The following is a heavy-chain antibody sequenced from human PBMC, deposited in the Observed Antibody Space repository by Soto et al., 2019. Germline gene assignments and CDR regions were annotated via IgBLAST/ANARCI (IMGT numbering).Heavy chain of an antibody. J-gene: IGHJ6*02. CDR2: TWFDESDT. V-gene: IGHV3-33*01. D-gene: IGHD2-21*01. CDR3: VRDQFRGVAYYYYGMDV. CDR1: GFTFSSHG. Sequence: QVQLVESGGGVVQPGRSLRLSCATSGFTFSSHGMHWVRQAPGTGLEWVAGTWFDESDTDDADSVKGRFTNSRDHSKSTLSLQMNRLRAEDTAVYFCVRDQFRGVAYYYYGMDVWGQGTTVIVSS.